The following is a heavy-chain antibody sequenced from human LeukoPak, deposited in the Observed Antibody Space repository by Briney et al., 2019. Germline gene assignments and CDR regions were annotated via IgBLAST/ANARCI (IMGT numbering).Heavy chain of an antibody. CDR2: ISAYNGNT. CDR1: GYTFTSYG. D-gene: IGHD3-9*01. V-gene: IGHV1-18*01. CDR3: ARVSSDILTGYYHLGYYGMDV. J-gene: IGHJ6*02. Sequence: ASVKVSCKASGYTFTSYGISWVRQAPGQGLEWMGWISAYNGNTNYAQKLQGRVTMTTDTSTSTAYMELRSLRSDDTAVYYCARVSSDILTGYYHLGYYGMDVWGQGTTVTVSS.